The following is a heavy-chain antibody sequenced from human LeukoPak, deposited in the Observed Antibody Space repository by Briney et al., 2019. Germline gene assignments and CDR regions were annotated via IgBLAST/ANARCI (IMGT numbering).Heavy chain of an antibody. CDR2: IYTSGST. CDR3: ARGHDTINFDY. J-gene: IGHJ4*02. D-gene: IGHD5-24*01. CDR1: GGSISSYY. Sequence: SETLSLTCTFSGGSISSYYWSWIRQPAGKGLEWMGRIYTSGSTNYNPSLKSRVTMSVDMSKNQFSLKLSSVTAADTAVYYCARGHDTINFDYWGQGTLVTVSS. V-gene: IGHV4-4*07.